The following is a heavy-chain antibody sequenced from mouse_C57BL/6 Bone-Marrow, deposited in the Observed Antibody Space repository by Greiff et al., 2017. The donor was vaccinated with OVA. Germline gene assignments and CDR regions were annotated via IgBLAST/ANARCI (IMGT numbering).Heavy chain of an antibody. CDR1: GYTFTSYW. D-gene: IGHD2-12*01. CDR2: IHPNSGST. V-gene: IGHV1-64*01. J-gene: IGHJ2*01. Sequence: QVQLQQPGAELVKPGASVKLSCKASGYTFTSYWMNWVKQRPGQGLEWIGMIHPNSGSTNYNEKFKSKATLTVDKSSSTAYMKLSRLTSEDAAGYYGARAGGRRRYFDYWGQGTTLTVSS. CDR3: ARAGGRRRYFDY.